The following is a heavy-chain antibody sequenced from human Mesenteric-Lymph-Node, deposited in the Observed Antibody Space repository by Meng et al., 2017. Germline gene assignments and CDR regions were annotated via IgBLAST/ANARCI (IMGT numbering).Heavy chain of an antibody. Sequence: GGSLRLSCVASGFTFRSCWMSWVRQAPGKGLEWVANVSPDGSTKYYVDSVKGRFTISRDNTENSLYLQMNSLRAEDTAVYYCARRSYGDWGYWGQGTLVTVSS. V-gene: IGHV3-7*03. CDR2: VSPDGSTK. J-gene: IGHJ4*02. D-gene: IGHD4-17*01. CDR3: ARRSYGDWGY. CDR1: GFTFRSCW.